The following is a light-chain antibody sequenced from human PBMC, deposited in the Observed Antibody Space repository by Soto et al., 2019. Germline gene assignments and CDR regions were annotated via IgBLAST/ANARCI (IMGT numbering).Light chain of an antibody. J-gene: IGKJ5*01. CDR3: QQYTNWPPNT. Sequence: EIVLTQSPATLSLSPWERATLSCRASQSVSSYLAWYQQKPGQAPRLLIYGASTRATGVPARFSGRGSGTEFTLTISSLQSEDFAVYYCQQYTNWPPNTFGQGTRLEIK. CDR2: GAS. CDR1: QSVSSY. V-gene: IGKV3-15*01.